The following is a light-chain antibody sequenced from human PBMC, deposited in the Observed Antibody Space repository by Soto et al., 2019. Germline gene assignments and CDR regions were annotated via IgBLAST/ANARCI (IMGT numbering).Light chain of an antibody. Sequence: SYELTQPPSVSVSPGQTASITCSGDKLGDKYACWYQQKPGQSPVLVIYQDSKRPSGIPERFSGSNSGNTATLTISGTQALDVGVTFCVGCERGTVVFGGGTKVTVL. CDR1: KLGDKY. CDR3: VGCERGTVV. CDR2: QDS. V-gene: IGLV3-1*01. J-gene: IGLJ2*01.